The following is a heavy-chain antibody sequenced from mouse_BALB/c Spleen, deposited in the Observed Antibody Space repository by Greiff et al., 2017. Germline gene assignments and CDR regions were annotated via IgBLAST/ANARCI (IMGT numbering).Heavy chain of an antibody. D-gene: IGHD1-1*01. J-gene: IGHJ2*01. CDR2: ISSGGGST. CDR3: ARHITTVAYYFDY. V-gene: IGHV5-12-1*01. CDR1: GFAFSSYD. Sequence: EVHLVESGGGLVKPGGSLKLSCAASGFAFSSYDMSWVRQTPEKRLEWVAYISSGGGSTYYPDTVKGRFTISRDNAKNTLYLQMSSLKSEDTAMYYCARHITTVAYYFDYWGQGTTLTVAS.